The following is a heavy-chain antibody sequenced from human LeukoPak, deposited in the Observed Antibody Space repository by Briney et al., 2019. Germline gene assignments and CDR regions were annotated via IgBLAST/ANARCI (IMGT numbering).Heavy chain of an antibody. V-gene: IGHV1-8*01. J-gene: IGHJ4*02. D-gene: IGHD6-19*01. CDR3: ARGLPGIAVAGNL. CDR1: GYTFTSYD. Sequence: ASVKVSCKASGYTFTSYDLNWMRQSTGQGLEWMGWMKPNSGYTGYSQKFQGRVTMTRNTSISTAYMELSSLTSEDTAVYYCARGLPGIAVAGNLWGQGTLVTVFS. CDR2: MKPNSGYT.